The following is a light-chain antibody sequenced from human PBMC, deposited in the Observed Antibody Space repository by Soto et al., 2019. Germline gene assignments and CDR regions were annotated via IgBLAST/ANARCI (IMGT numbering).Light chain of an antibody. CDR1: SSNIGSNT. Sequence: QSVLTQPPSASRTPGQRVTISCSGSSSNIGSNTVNWYQQLPGTAPKLLIYSNNQRPSGVPDRFSGSKSGTSASLAISGLQSEDEADYYCAAWDDSLKDVVFGGGTQLTVL. J-gene: IGLJ2*01. V-gene: IGLV1-44*01. CDR2: SNN. CDR3: AAWDDSLKDVV.